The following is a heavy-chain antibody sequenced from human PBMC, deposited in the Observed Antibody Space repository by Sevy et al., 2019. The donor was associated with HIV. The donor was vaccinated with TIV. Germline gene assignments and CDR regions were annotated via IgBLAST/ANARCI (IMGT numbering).Heavy chain of an antibody. CDR1: GYTFTGYY. V-gene: IGHV1-2*06. Sequence: ASVKVSCKASGYTFTGYYMHWVRQAPGQGLEWMGRINPNSGGTNDAQKFQGRVTMTRDTSISTAYMELSRLRSDDTAVYYCARLKQQLFDYFDYWCQGTLVTVSS. D-gene: IGHD6-13*01. J-gene: IGHJ4*02. CDR3: ARLKQQLFDYFDY. CDR2: INPNSGGT.